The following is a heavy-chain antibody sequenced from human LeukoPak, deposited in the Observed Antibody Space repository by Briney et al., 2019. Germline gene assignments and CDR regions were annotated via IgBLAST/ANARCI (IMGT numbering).Heavy chain of an antibody. D-gene: IGHD4-17*01. V-gene: IGHV1-46*01. Sequence: ASVKVSCKASGYTFTSYYMHWVRQAPGQGLEWMGIINLSGGSTSYAQKFQGRVTMTRDMSTSTVYMELSSLRSEDTAVYYCARDNTVTHPSDAFDIWGQGTMVTVSS. J-gene: IGHJ3*02. CDR1: GYTFTSYY. CDR2: INLSGGST. CDR3: ARDNTVTHPSDAFDI.